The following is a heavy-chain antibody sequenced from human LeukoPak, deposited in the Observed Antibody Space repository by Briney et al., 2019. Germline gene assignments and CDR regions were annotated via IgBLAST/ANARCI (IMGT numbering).Heavy chain of an antibody. J-gene: IGHJ4*02. V-gene: IGHV5-10-1*01. D-gene: IGHD5-12*01. CDR2: IDPSDSYT. CDR1: GYSFTSYW. Sequence: PGESLRISCKGSGYSFTSYWISWVRQMPGKGLEWMGRIDPSDSYTNYSPSFQGHVTISADNSISTAYLQWSSLKASDTAMYYCAIGGVGGYEYFDYWGQGTLFTVSS. CDR3: AIGGVGGYEYFDY.